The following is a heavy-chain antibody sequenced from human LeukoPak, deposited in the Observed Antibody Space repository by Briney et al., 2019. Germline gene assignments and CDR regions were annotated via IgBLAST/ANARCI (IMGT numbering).Heavy chain of an antibody. CDR3: ARVTYVDDMLYQYFDY. CDR1: SYSISSGSD. Sequence: SETLSLTCAVSSYSISSGSDWGWIRQSPGTGLEWVGNIFHSGNSYYNPSLKSRLTMSVDTSKNQVSLNVTSVTAADTALYYCARVTYVDDMLYQYFDYWGQGILVTVSS. D-gene: IGHD4-17*01. CDR2: IFHSGNS. J-gene: IGHJ4*02. V-gene: IGHV4-38-2*01.